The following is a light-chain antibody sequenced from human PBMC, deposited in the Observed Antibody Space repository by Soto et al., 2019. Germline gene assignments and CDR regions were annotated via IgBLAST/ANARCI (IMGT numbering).Light chain of an antibody. CDR2: DVS. J-gene: IGKJ1*01. Sequence: DIQLTQSPSTLSASVGDSVTITCRASQNISTSLAWYQHKPGKAPKLLMFDVSNLESGVPSRFSGSGSGTEFTLTISSLHYDDFATYYCQQYDYSRTFGQGTKVDIK. CDR1: QNISTS. CDR3: QQYDYSRT. V-gene: IGKV1-5*01.